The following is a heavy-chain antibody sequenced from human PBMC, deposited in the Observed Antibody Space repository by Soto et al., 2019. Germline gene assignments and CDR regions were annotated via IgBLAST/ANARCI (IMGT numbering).Heavy chain of an antibody. J-gene: IGHJ4*02. CDR1: GGSFSGYY. CDR2: INHSGST. D-gene: IGHD3-16*01. Sequence: SETLSLTCAVYGGSFSGYYWSWIRQPPGKGLEWIGEINHSGSTNYNPSLKSRVTISVDTSKNQFSLKLSSVTAADTAVYYCARVSSWGFDYWGQGTLVTVYS. CDR3: ARVSSWGFDY. V-gene: IGHV4-34*01.